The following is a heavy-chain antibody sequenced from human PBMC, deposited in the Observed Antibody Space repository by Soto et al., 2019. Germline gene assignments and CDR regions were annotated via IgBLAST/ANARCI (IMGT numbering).Heavy chain of an antibody. CDR1: GYNLTELS. CDR2: FDPEDGET. D-gene: IGHD3-3*01. J-gene: IGHJ4*02. Sequence: ASVKVSCKVSGYNLTELSMHWVRQAPGKGLEWMGGFDPEDGETIYAQKFQGRVTMTEDTSTDTAYMELSSLRSEDTAVYYCATAYKARITIFGAYLNWGQGTLVTVSS. V-gene: IGHV1-24*01. CDR3: ATAYKARITIFGAYLN.